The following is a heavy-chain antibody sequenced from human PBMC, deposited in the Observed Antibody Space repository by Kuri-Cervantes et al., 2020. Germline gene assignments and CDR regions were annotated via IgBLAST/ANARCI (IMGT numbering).Heavy chain of an antibody. Sequence: GGSLRLSCAASGFTFSDNYMSWIRQAPGKGLGWVSFISSSGSTIHYAGSVKGRFTISRDNAKNSLYLQMNSLRAEDTALYYCARGYRYDSSGYHPYWGQGTLVTVSS. CDR3: ARGYRYDSSGYHPY. D-gene: IGHD3-22*01. V-gene: IGHV3-11*01. CDR1: GFTFSDNY. J-gene: IGHJ4*02. CDR2: ISSSGSTI.